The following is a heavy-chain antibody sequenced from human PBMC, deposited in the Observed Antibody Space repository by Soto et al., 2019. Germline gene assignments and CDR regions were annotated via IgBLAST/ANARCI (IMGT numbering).Heavy chain of an antibody. V-gene: IGHV1-3*01. CDR3: ARSKAVAGSSGPGY. Sequence: ASVKVSCKXSGYTFTSYAMHWVRQAPGQRLEWMGWINAGNGNTKYSQKFQGRVTITRDTSASTAYMELSSLRSEDTAVYYCARSKAVAGSSGPGYWGQGTLVTVSS. D-gene: IGHD6-19*01. J-gene: IGHJ4*02. CDR2: INAGNGNT. CDR1: GYTFTSYA.